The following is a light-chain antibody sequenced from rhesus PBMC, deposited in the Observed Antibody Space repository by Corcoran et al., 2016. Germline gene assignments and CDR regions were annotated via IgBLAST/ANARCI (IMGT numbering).Light chain of an antibody. CDR3: QQYNSSPLT. V-gene: IGKV1-22*01. Sequence: DIQMTQSPSSLSASVGDTVTITCRASQSISSWLAWYQQKTGKAPKLLIYKASSLQSGGPSRFSGSGSGTDVTLTISSLQSEDCATYYCQQYNSSPLTFGGGTKVEL. J-gene: IGKJ4*01. CDR2: KAS. CDR1: QSISSW.